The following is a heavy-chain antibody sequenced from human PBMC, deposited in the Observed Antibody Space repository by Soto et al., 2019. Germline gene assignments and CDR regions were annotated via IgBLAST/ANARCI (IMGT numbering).Heavy chain of an antibody. CDR1: GYSSTSYW. CDR2: IYPGDSDT. D-gene: IGHD3-3*01. J-gene: IGHJ6*02. Sequence: GDSLKITCKGSGYSSTSYWIGWVRQMPGKGLEWMGVIYPGDSDTRYSPSFQGQVTISADKSISTAYLQWISLKASDAAMYYCARGKTGDYDFWSGYSCYYYYGMDVWGQGTTVTVSS. CDR3: ARGKTGDYDFWSGYSCYYYYGMDV. V-gene: IGHV5-51*01.